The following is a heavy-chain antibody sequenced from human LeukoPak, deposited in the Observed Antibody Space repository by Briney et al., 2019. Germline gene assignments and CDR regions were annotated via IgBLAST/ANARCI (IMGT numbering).Heavy chain of an antibody. V-gene: IGHV4-59*08. CDR2: IYYSGST. CDR3: ARHMPLRFLEWLLAWFDP. D-gene: IGHD3-3*01. Sequence: SETLSLTCTVSGGSISTYYWSWIRQPPGKGLEWIGYIYYSGSTNHNPSLKSRATISVNTSKNQFSLRLSSVTAADMAVYYCARHMPLRFLEWLLAWFDPWGQGTLVTVSS. J-gene: IGHJ5*02. CDR1: GGSISTYY.